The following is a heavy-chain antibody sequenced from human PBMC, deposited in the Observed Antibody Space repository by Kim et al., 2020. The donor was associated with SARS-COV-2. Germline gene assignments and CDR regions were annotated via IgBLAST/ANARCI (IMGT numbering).Heavy chain of an antibody. CDR1: GYY. CDR3: ARGDTYFYDSGGYYPLLFDF. CDR2: INHSGST. V-gene: IGHV4-34*01. Sequence: GYYGNWIRQPPGKGLEWIGKINHSGSTDYNPSLKSRLTISIDTSKNQFSLKLNSVTAADTAVYYCARGDTYFYDSGGYYPLLFDFWGEGTLAT. J-gene: IGHJ4*02. D-gene: IGHD3-22*01.